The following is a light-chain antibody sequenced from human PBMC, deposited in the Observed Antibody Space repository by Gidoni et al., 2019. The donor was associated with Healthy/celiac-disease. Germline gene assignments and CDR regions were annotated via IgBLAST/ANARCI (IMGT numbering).Light chain of an antibody. CDR2: AAS. CDR1: QSMSSY. Sequence: DIQMTQPPSSLSASVGDRVTITCRASQSMSSYLNWYQQKPGQAPKLLIYAASSLKSGVPSRFSGIGSGTDFTLTISCLQPEDFATYYCQQSYSTPYTFGQGTKLEIK. J-gene: IGKJ2*01. V-gene: IGKV1-39*01. CDR3: QQSYSTPYT.